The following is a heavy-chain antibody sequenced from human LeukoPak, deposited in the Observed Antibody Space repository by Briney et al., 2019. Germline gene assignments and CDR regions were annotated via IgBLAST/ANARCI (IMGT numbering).Heavy chain of an antibody. CDR2: IYYSGST. CDR1: GGSISSYY. CDR3: ARGMTTVTGDY. Sequence: PSETLSLTCTVAGGSISSYYWSWIRQPPVKGLEWIGYIYYSGSTNYNPSLKSRVTISVDTSKNQFSLKLSSVTAADTAVYYCARGMTTVTGDYWGQGTLVTVSS. D-gene: IGHD4-11*01. J-gene: IGHJ4*02. V-gene: IGHV4-59*01.